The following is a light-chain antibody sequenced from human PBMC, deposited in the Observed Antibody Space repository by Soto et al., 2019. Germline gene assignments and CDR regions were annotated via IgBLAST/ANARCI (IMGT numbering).Light chain of an antibody. CDR1: QDISTF. CDR2: AAS. J-gene: IGKJ4*01. CDR3: QQVANYPLT. V-gene: IGKV1-9*01. Sequence: DIELTQSPSFLSASVGDRVTISCRASQDISTFLAWYQQKPGKAPKLLIHAASTLQGGVPSRFSGSGSGTDFSLTISSLQPEDFATYCGQQVANYPLTVGGGTKVEI.